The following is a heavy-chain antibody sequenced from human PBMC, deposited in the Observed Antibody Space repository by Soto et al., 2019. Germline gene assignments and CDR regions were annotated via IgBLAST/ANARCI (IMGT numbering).Heavy chain of an antibody. J-gene: IGHJ4*02. CDR2: ISYDGSNK. V-gene: IGHV3-30*18. Sequence: QVQLVESGGGVVQPGRSLRLSCAASGFTISSYGMHWVRQAPGKGLEWVAVISYDGSNKYCADSVKGRFTISRDNSKNTLYLQMNSLRAEDTAVYYCAKEWVYDSSGWSFDYWGQGTLVTASS. CDR1: GFTISSYG. D-gene: IGHD3-22*01. CDR3: AKEWVYDSSGWSFDY.